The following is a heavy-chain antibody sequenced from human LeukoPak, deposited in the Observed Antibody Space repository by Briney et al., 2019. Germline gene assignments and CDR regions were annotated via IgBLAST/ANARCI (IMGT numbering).Heavy chain of an antibody. J-gene: IGHJ4*02. Sequence: ASVKVSCKASGYTFTSYGISWVRQAPGQGLEWMGWISAYNGNTNYAQKLQGRVTMTTDTSTNTAYMELRSLRSDDTAVYYCARVHIVVVVAATSPPDYWGQGTLVTVSS. V-gene: IGHV1-18*01. CDR3: ARVHIVVVVAATSPPDY. D-gene: IGHD2-15*01. CDR1: GYTFTSYG. CDR2: ISAYNGNT.